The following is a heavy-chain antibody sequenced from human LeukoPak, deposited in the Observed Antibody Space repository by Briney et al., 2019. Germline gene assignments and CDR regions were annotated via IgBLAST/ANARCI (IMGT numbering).Heavy chain of an antibody. CDR3: ALNQPSNHYYGLDV. CDR2: IYVDGTT. CDR1: GASVGLYY. Sequence: PSETLSLTCTVSGASVGLYYWSWIRQPPGKGLEWIGYIYVDGTTNYSPSLKGRVTISVDTSKNQFSLKLSSVIAADTAVYYCALNQPSNHYYGLDVWGQGSAVTVSS. V-gene: IGHV4-4*08. D-gene: IGHD1-14*01. J-gene: IGHJ6*02.